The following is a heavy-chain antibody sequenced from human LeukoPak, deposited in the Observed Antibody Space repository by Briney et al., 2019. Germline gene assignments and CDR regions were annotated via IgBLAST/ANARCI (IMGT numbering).Heavy chain of an antibody. CDR3: ARHPPIYSSGWCFDY. Sequence: ASVKVSCKASGYTFTSYYMHWVRQAPGQGLEWMGIINPSGGSTSYAQKFQGRVTMTRDMSTSTVYMELRSLRSDDTAVYYCARHPPIYSSGWCFDYWGQGTLVTVSS. V-gene: IGHV1-46*01. CDR2: INPSGGST. D-gene: IGHD6-19*01. J-gene: IGHJ4*02. CDR1: GYTFTSYY.